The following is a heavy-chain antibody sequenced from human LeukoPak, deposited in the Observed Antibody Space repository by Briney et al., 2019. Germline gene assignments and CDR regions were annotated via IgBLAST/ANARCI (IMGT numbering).Heavy chain of an antibody. CDR3: ARALRWDSSSWYRTNINQYYYYYMDV. CDR2: IIPIFGTA. V-gene: IGHV1-69*06. J-gene: IGHJ6*03. CDR1: GGTFSSYA. Sequence: SVKVSCKASGGTFSSYAISWVRQAPGQGLEWMGGIIPIFGTANYAQKFQGRVTITADKSTSTAYMELSSLRSEDTAVYYCARALRWDSSSWYRTNINQYYYYYMDVWGKGTTVTVSS. D-gene: IGHD6-13*01.